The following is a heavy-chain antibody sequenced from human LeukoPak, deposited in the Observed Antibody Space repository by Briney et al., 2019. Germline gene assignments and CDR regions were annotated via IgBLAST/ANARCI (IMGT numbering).Heavy chain of an antibody. D-gene: IGHD2-15*01. CDR2: IKSKTDGGTT. CDR1: GFTFSNAW. CDR3: TTGGGGYCSGGSCYYLDY. V-gene: IGHV3-15*01. J-gene: IGHJ4*02. Sequence: PGGSLRLSCAASGFTFSNAWMSWVRQAPGKGLEWVGRIKSKTDGGTTDYAAPVKGRFTISRDDSKSTLYLQMNSLKTEDTAVYYCTTGGGGYCSGGSCYYLDYWGQGTLVTVSS.